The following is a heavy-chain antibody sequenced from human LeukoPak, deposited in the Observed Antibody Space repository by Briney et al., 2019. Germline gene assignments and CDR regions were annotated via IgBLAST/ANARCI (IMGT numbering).Heavy chain of an antibody. J-gene: IGHJ6*03. Sequence: ASVKVSCKASGGTFSSYAISWVRQAPGQGLEWMGRIIPIFGTANYAQEFQGRVTITTDESTSTAYMELSSLRSEDTAVYYCARGSPTVTTSDYYYYYMDVWGKGTTVTVSS. D-gene: IGHD4-17*01. CDR2: IIPIFGTA. CDR3: ARGSPTVTTSDYYYYYMDV. V-gene: IGHV1-69*05. CDR1: GGTFSSYA.